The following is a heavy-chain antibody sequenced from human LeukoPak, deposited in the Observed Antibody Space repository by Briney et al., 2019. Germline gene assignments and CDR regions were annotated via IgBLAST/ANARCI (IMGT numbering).Heavy chain of an antibody. CDR3: ARGNYDDSYAYGGDFDS. V-gene: IGHV4-59*01. J-gene: IGHJ4*02. D-gene: IGHD3-16*01. CDR1: GGSISSFY. Sequence: PSETLSLTCSVSGGSISSFYWNWIRQPPGKGLEWIGYMSNSGSTNYNLSLKSRLTISVDTSKNHLSLRLSSVTAADTAVYYCARGNYDDSYAYGGDFDSRGQGTLVTVSS. CDR2: MSNSGST.